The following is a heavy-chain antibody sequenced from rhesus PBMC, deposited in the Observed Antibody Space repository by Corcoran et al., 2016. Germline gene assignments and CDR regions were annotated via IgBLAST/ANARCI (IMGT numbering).Heavy chain of an antibody. V-gene: IGHV4-76*01. CDR1: GGSISGGYD. D-gene: IGHD6-31*01. CDR2: IYGSRGGT. Sequence: QVQLQESGPGVVKPSETLSLTCAVSGGSISGGYDWSWIRQAPGKGLVWIGYIYGSRGGTNYNPSLENRVTIVKDAPKNECSLKLRSVTAADTAVYYCARDRAAAGRFDYWGQGVLVTVSS. J-gene: IGHJ4*01. CDR3: ARDRAAAGRFDY.